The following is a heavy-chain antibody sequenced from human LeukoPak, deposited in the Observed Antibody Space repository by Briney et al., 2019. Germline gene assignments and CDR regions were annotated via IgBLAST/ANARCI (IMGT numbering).Heavy chain of an antibody. CDR2: INHSGST. V-gene: IGHV4-34*01. Sequence: PSETLSLTCAVYGGSFSGYYWSWIRQPPGKGLEWIGEINHSGSTNYNPSLKSRVTMSVDTSKNQFSLKLSSVTAADTAVYYCAREVVVGATRGNQAFDIWGQGTVVTVSS. D-gene: IGHD1-26*01. CDR1: GGSFSGYY. CDR3: AREVVVGATRGNQAFDI. J-gene: IGHJ3*02.